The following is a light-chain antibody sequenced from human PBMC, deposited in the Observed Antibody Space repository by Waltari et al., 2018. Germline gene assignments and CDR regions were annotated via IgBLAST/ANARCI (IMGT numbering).Light chain of an antibody. CDR2: GAS. Sequence: EIVLTQSPGTLSLSPGERATLSCRASQSVSSSYLAWYQQKSGQAPRLLIYGASSRATGIPDRFSGSGSGTDFSLTISRLEPEDFAVYYCQQYGSSPYTVGQGTMLEIK. J-gene: IGKJ2*01. CDR1: QSVSSSY. CDR3: QQYGSSPYT. V-gene: IGKV3-20*01.